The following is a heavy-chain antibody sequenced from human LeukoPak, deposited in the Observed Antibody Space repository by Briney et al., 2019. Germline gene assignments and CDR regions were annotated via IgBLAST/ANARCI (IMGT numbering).Heavy chain of an antibody. CDR1: GFTFNRFY. CDR3: VKDRSIAAPNNDFFDS. V-gene: IGHV3-64D*06. D-gene: IGHD6-6*01. CDR2: ISSNGATT. Sequence: QSGGSLRLSYSASGFTFNRFYLHWVRQAPGKGLEFVSHISSNGATTYYADSEKGRFTISRDNSKNTLYLQMSSLRADDTAVYYCVKDRSIAAPNNDFFDSWGQGALVTVSS. J-gene: IGHJ4*02.